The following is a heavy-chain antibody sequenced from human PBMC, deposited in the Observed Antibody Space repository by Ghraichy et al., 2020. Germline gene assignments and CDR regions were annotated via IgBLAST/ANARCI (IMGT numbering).Heavy chain of an antibody. CDR2: IKQDGSAK. D-gene: IGHD3-10*01. V-gene: IGHV3-7*01. CDR3: VSLGQDGYYGSGTYFGY. J-gene: IGHJ4*02. Sequence: GGSLRLSWAASGFTFSNYWMSWVRQAPGKGLEWVANIKQDGSAKYDVDSVKGRLTISRDNTKNSLYLQMNGLRAEDTAVYYCVSLGQDGYYGSGTYFGYWGQGTLVTVSS. CDR1: GFTFSNYW.